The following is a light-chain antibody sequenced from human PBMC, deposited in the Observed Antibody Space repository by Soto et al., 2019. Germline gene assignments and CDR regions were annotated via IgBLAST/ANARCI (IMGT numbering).Light chain of an antibody. Sequence: SYELTQPPSVSVSPGQTARITCCGDALPKQYAYWYQQKPGQAPVLVIYKDSERPSGIPERFSGSSSGTTVTLTISGVQAEDEADYYCQSADSSGTYKVFGTGTKVTVL. J-gene: IGLJ1*01. CDR2: KDS. CDR1: ALPKQY. CDR3: QSADSSGTYKV. V-gene: IGLV3-25*03.